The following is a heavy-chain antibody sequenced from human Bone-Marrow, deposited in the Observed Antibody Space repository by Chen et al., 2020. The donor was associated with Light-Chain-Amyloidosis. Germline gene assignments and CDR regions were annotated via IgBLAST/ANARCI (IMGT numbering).Heavy chain of an antibody. CDR2: ISSSGVST. J-gene: IGHJ5*02. V-gene: IGHV3-23*04. CDR3: AKDIAASVGNWFDP. CDR1: GFRFNSYA. D-gene: IGHD1-26*01. Sequence: EVNLVESGGGLVQPGGSLRLSCVASGFRFNSYAMNWIRQAPGKGLGWVSAISSSGVSTYYADSVEGRYTIARDKSKDTLYLQMNNLRDDDTATYYCAKDIAASVGNWFDPWGQGTLVDVSS.